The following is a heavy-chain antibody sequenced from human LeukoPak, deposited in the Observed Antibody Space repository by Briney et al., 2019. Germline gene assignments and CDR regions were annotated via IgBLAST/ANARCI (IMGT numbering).Heavy chain of an antibody. CDR2: IYSSGST. Sequence: PSETLSLTCTVSGGSISNYYWNWIRQPAGKGLEWIGRIYSSGSTNYNPSFKSRVTMSVDTSKNQFSLKMTSVTAADTAVYYCARDRTLRGYSDYDPFDYWGQGTLVTVSS. CDR1: GGSISNYY. J-gene: IGHJ4*02. D-gene: IGHD5-12*01. CDR3: ARDRTLRGYSDYDPFDY. V-gene: IGHV4-4*07.